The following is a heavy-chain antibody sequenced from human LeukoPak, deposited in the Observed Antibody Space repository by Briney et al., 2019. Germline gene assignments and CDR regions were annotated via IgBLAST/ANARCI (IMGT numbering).Heavy chain of an antibody. CDR1: GGSFSGYY. CDR2: LSYSGST. CDR3: ARHASSSTYSWFDP. Sequence: SETLSLTCAVYGGSFSGYYWSWIRQPPGKGLEWIGSLSYSGSTYYNPSLKSRVTISVDTSKNQFSLKLSSVTAADTAVYYCARHASSSTYSWFDPWGQGTLVTVSS. D-gene: IGHD2-2*01. V-gene: IGHV4-34*01. J-gene: IGHJ5*02.